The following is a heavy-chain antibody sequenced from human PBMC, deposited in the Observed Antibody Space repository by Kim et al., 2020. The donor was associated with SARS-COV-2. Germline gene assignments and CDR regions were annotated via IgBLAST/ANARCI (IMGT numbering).Heavy chain of an antibody. D-gene: IGHD6-19*01. J-gene: IGHJ6*02. Sequence: SETLSLTCTVSGGSISSYYWSWIRQPPGKGLEWIGYIYYSGSTNYNPSLKSRVTISVDTSKNQFSLKLSSVTAADTAVYYCASTPLDVYSGYDTERIAVAGRKGGYYYYGMDVWGQGTTVTVSS. CDR1: GGSISSYY. V-gene: IGHV4-59*13. CDR2: IYYSGST. CDR3: ASTPLDVYSGYDTERIAVAGRKGGYYYYGMDV.